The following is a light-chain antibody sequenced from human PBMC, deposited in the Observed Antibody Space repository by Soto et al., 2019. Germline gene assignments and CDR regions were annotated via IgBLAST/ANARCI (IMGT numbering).Light chain of an antibody. CDR3: QQYNNWPYT. J-gene: IGKJ3*01. Sequence: EKVMTQSPPTLSVSPGERVTLSCRASQSVSSNLAWFQQKPGQSPRLLIYGESTRATGIPARFSGSGSGTEFTLTISSLQSEDFAFYYCQQYNNWPYTFGPGTKVDIK. CDR2: GES. CDR1: QSVSSN. V-gene: IGKV3-15*01.